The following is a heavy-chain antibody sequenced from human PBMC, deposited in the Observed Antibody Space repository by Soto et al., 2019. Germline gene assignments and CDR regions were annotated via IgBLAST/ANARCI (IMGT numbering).Heavy chain of an antibody. CDR2: IYPGDSDT. CDR1: GYSFTSYW. D-gene: IGHD3-3*01. CDR3: ARRGVPYDFWSGYQGRGWFDP. Sequence: EVQLVQSGAEVKKPGESLKISCKGSGYSFTSYWIGWVRQMPGKGLEWMGIIYPGDSDTRYSPSFQGQVTISADKSISTAYLQWSSLKASDTAMYYCARRGVPYDFWSGYQGRGWFDPWGQGTLVTVSS. J-gene: IGHJ5*02. V-gene: IGHV5-51*01.